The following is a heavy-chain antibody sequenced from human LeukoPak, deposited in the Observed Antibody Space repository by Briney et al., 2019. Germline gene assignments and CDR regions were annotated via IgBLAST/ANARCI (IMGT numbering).Heavy chain of an antibody. Sequence: SETLSLTCVVSGASIGRHYWSWIRQPPGKGLEWIGYISASGRTNYNPALKSRVTISGDTSNNQFSLRLTSVTAADTAVYYCARHRENSYESSHMGFDPWGPGTLVTVSS. CDR3: ARHRENSYESSHMGFDP. CDR1: GASIGRHY. CDR2: ISASGRT. J-gene: IGHJ5*02. D-gene: IGHD3-22*01. V-gene: IGHV4-4*09.